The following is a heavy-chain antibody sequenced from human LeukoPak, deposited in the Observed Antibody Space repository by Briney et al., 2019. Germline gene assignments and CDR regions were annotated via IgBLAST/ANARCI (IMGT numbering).Heavy chain of an antibody. J-gene: IGHJ5*02. CDR2: MNPNSGNT. Sequence: GASVKVSCEASGYTFTTYDINWVRQAAGQGLEWMGWMNPNSGNTGNAQKFQGRVTMTRNTSISTAYMELTSLTSEDTAVYYCARYLYDILTGSWFDPWGQGTLVTVSS. CDR1: GYTFTTYD. D-gene: IGHD3-9*01. V-gene: IGHV1-8*01. CDR3: ARYLYDILTGSWFDP.